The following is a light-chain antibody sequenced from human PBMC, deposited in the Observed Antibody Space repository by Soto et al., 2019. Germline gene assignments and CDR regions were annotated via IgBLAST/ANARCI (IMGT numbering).Light chain of an antibody. Sequence: QSVLTQPPSASGSPGQSVTISCTGTSSDVGGYTYVSWYQQHPGKAPKLLIHDVTERPSGVPDRFSGSRSDSTASLTVSGLQAEDVADYYCSSYAGNDIVLFGGGTKLTVL. V-gene: IGLV2-8*01. CDR2: DVT. CDR1: SSDVGGYTY. J-gene: IGLJ2*01. CDR3: SSYAGNDIVL.